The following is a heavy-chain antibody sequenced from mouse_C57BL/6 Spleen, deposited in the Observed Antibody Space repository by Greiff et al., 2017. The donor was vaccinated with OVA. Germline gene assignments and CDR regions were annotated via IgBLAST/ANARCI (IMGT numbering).Heavy chain of an antibody. J-gene: IGHJ2*01. Sequence: VQRVESGPGLVQPSQSLSITCTVSGFSLTSYGVHWVRQSPGKGLEWLGVIWSGGSTDYNAAFISRLSISKDNSKSQVFFKMNRLQADDTAIYYCARLRDYFDYWGQGTTLTVSS. CDR1: GFSLTSYG. V-gene: IGHV2-2*01. CDR3: ARLRDYFDY. CDR2: IWSGGST.